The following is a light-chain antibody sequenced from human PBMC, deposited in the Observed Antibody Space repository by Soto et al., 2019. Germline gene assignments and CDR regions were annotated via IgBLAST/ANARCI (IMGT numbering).Light chain of an antibody. CDR3: QKYNSALT. J-gene: IGKJ4*01. V-gene: IGKV1-27*01. Sequence: DIQMTQSPSSLSASIGDRVTITCRASQGISNYLAWYQQKPGKVPKLLIYAASTLQSGVPSRFSGSGSVTDFTLTISRLQPEDVATYYCQKYNSALTFGGGTKVEIK. CDR1: QGISNY. CDR2: AAS.